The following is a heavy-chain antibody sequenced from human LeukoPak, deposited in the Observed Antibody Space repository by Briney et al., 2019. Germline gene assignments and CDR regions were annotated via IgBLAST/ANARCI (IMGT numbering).Heavy chain of an antibody. Sequence: PSETLSLTCTVSDDSITSTTYYWGWIRQPPGKGLEWIGSIDYDGNTHYNPSLNSRVTISLETSKSQFSLKLSSVTAADTAVYYCARRRVVPAARVFDYWGQGTLVTVSS. CDR2: IDYDGNT. D-gene: IGHD2-2*01. V-gene: IGHV4-39*01. CDR3: ARRRVVPAARVFDY. J-gene: IGHJ4*02. CDR1: DDSITSTTYY.